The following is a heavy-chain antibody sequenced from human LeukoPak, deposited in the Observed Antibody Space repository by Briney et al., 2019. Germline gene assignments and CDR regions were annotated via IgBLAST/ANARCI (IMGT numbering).Heavy chain of an antibody. CDR3: ARVGDYYDSSGE. Sequence: GGSLRLSCAASGFTFSSYSMNWVRQAPGKGLEWVSYISSSGSTIYYADSVKGRFTISRDNAKNSLCLQMNNLRAEDTAVYYCARVGDYYDSSGEWGQGTLVTVSS. D-gene: IGHD3-22*01. J-gene: IGHJ4*02. V-gene: IGHV3-48*01. CDR2: ISSSGSTI. CDR1: GFTFSSYS.